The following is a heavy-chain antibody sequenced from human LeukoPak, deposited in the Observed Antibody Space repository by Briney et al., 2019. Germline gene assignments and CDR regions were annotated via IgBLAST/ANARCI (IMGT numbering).Heavy chain of an antibody. V-gene: IGHV1-8*01. Sequence: ASVKVSCKASGYTFTGDDINWVRQATGQGLEWMGWMNPNTGDTGYAQKFQGRVTMTRNSSIDTAYMELSGLRSEDTAVYYCTRGSLSGSSRDYWGQGTLLTVSS. CDR1: GYTFTGDD. CDR3: TRGSLSGSSRDY. D-gene: IGHD1-26*01. CDR2: MNPNTGDT. J-gene: IGHJ4*02.